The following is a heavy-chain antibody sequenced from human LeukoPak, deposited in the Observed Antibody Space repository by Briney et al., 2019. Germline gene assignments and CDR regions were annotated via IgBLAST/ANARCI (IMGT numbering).Heavy chain of an antibody. V-gene: IGHV4-4*07. CDR1: GGSISSYY. CDR2: IYTSGST. D-gene: IGHD3-22*01. Sequence: PSETLSLTCTVSGGSISSYYWSWLRQPAGKGLEWIGRIYTSGSTNYNPSLKSRVTMSVDTSKNQFSLKLSSVTAADTAVYYCARDSSGYSYHDAFDIWGQGTMVTVSS. J-gene: IGHJ3*02. CDR3: ARDSSGYSYHDAFDI.